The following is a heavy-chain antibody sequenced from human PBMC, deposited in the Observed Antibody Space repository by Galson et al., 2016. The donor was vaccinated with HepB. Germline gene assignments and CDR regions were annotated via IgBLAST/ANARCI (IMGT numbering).Heavy chain of an antibody. CDR2: ISYNSRTI. CDR1: GFTFDDYA. Sequence: SLRLSCAASGFTFDDYAMSWVRQTPGKGLEWVSTISYNSRTIDYADSVEGRFTISRDNAENSLHLQMNSLKTEDTALYYCAKDRGNLNYYQLYGMDFWGQGTAVTVPS. J-gene: IGHJ6*02. D-gene: IGHD2/OR15-2a*01. CDR3: AKDRGNLNYYQLYGMDF. V-gene: IGHV3-9*01.